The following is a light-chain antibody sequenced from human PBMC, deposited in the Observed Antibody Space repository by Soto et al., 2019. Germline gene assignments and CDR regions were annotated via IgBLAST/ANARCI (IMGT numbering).Light chain of an antibody. CDR2: AAS. CDR3: QQSYSTPLA. V-gene: IGKV1-39*01. J-gene: IGKJ3*01. CDR1: QSISSY. Sequence: IQMTQSPSSLSASVGDRVTITCRASQSISSYLNWYQQKPGKAPKLLIYAASSLQSGVASRFSGSGSGTDFTLTISSLQPEDFATYYCQQSYSTPLAFGPGTKVDIK.